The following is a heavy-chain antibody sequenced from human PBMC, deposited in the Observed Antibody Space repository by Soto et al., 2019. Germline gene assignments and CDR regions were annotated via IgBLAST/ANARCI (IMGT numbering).Heavy chain of an antibody. J-gene: IGHJ6*02. V-gene: IGHV3-13*05. Sequence: EVQLVESGGGLLQPGGSLSLSWEAPGFPFRNYTMHWVRQGTGKGLEWVSGISAAGDPDYADSVEGRFTISRENAQNSFFLQMNSLRVGDTAVYYCARTDRDFYGLDVWGQGTTVIVSS. CDR3: ARTDRDFYGLDV. CDR1: GFPFRNYT. CDR2: ISAAGDP.